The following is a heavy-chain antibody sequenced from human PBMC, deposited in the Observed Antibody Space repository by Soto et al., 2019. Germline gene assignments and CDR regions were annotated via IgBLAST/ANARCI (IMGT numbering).Heavy chain of an antibody. Sequence: GGSLRLSCAASGFTFSSYGMHWVRQAPGKGLEWVAVIWYDGSNKYYADSVKGRFTISRDNSKNTLYLQMNSLRAEDTAVYYCARESETRTYYDILTGYYGGRSYYYMDVWGKGTTVTVSS. V-gene: IGHV3-33*01. J-gene: IGHJ6*03. D-gene: IGHD3-9*01. CDR1: GFTFSSYG. CDR3: ARESETRTYYDILTGYYGGRSYYYMDV. CDR2: IWYDGSNK.